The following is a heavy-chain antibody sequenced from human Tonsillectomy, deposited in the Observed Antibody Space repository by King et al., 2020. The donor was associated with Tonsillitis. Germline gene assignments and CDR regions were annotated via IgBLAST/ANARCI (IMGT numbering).Heavy chain of an antibody. CDR2: ISSSSSYI. CDR1: GFTFSSYS. CDR3: ARVGAAYCGGDCYSG. J-gene: IGHJ4*02. Sequence: QLVQSGGGLVKPGGSLRLSCAASGFTFSSYSMNWVRQAPGKGREWFSSISSSSSYIYYADSVKGRFTISRDNAKNSLYLQMNRLRAEDTAVYYCARVGAAYCGGDCYSGWGQGTLVTVSS. D-gene: IGHD2-21*02. V-gene: IGHV3-21*01.